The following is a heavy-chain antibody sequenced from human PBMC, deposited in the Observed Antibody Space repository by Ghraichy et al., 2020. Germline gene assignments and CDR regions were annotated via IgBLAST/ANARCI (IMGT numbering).Heavy chain of an antibody. V-gene: IGHV3-30*18. D-gene: IGHD6-19*01. CDR3: AKVEFTSGFWGYFDY. J-gene: IGHJ4*02. CDR1: GFTFRDFG. CDR2: ISYDGSDK. Sequence: SCAASGFTFRDFGMHWVRQAPGKGLEWVAAISYDGSDKLYADSVKGRFTISRDNSKNTMNLQINSLRADDTAVYHCAKVEFTSGFWGYFDYWGQGSLVTVSS.